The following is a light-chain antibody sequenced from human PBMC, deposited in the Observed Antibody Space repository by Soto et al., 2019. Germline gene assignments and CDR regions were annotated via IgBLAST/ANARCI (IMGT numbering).Light chain of an antibody. CDR3: QQSYSTLWT. CDR1: QSISSW. J-gene: IGKJ1*01. CDR2: DVS. V-gene: IGKV1-5*01. Sequence: DIQMTQSPSTLSASVGDRVTITCRASQSISSWLAWYQQKPGKAPKLLIYDVSNLESGVPSRFSGSGSGTEFTLTISSLQPDDVATYYCQQSYSTLWTFGQGTKVDIK.